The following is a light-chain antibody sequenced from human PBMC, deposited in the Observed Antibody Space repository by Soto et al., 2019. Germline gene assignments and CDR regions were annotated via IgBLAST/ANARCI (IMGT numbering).Light chain of an antibody. CDR3: SSYAGSNNWV. CDR1: SSNIGSYT. V-gene: IGLV1-44*01. Sequence: QSVLTQPPSASGAPGQRVTISCSGSSSNIGSYTVNWYQQFPGTAPKLVIYSNNQRPSGVPDRFSGSKSGTSASLVISGLQSEDEADYYCSSYAGSNNWVFGGGTKLTVL. J-gene: IGLJ3*02. CDR2: SNN.